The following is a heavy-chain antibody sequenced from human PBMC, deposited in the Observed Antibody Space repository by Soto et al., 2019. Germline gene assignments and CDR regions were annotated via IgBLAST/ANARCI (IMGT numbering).Heavy chain of an antibody. Sequence: GASVKVSCKASGYTFTSYAMHWVRQAPGQRLEWMGWINAGNGNTKYSQKFQGRVTMTRDTSTSTVYMELSSLRSEDTAVYYCARDKGIAARPFDYWGQGTLVTVS. CDR1: GYTFTSYA. CDR3: ARDKGIAARPFDY. CDR2: INAGNGNT. D-gene: IGHD6-6*01. J-gene: IGHJ4*02. V-gene: IGHV1-3*01.